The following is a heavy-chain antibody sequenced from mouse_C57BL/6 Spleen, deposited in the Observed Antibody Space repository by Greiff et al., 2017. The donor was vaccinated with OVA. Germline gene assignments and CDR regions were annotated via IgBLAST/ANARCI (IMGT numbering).Heavy chain of an antibody. D-gene: IGHD1-1*01. J-gene: IGHJ1*03. CDR2: IDPEDGET. CDR1: GFTIKDYY. Sequence: VQLQQSGAELVKPGASVKLSCTASGFTIKDYYMHWVKQRTEQGLEWIGRIDPEDGETKYAPTFQGKATITADTSSNTAYLQLSSLTSEDTAVYYCARMDGSSYGYFDVWGTGTTVTVSS. V-gene: IGHV14-2*01. CDR3: ARMDGSSYGYFDV.